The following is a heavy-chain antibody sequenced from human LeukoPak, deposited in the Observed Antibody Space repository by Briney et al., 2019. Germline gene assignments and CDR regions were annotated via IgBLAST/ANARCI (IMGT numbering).Heavy chain of an antibody. CDR1: GGSFSSRSYY. D-gene: IGHD6-13*01. CDR2: IYYSGYT. CDR3: VRRVPSYSSRENWFDP. J-gene: IGHJ5*02. V-gene: IGHV4-39*01. Sequence: SETLSLTCTVSGGSFSSRSYYWGWIRQPPGKGLEWIGSIYYSGYTYYNPSLKSRVTISVDTSKNQFSLKLSSVTAADTAVYYCVRRVPSYSSRENWFDPWGQGTLVTVSS.